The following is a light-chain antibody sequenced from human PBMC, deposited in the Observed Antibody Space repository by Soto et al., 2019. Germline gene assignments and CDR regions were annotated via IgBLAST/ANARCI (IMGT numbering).Light chain of an antibody. V-gene: IGLV2-14*01. CDR1: SGDIGSYNR. CDR2: EVT. CDR3: SSYTNINTRACV. J-gene: IGLJ1*01. Sequence: QSVLTQPASVSGSPGQSITISCTGTSGDIGSYNRVSWYQQHPGKAPKLIIYEVTDRPSGVSNRFSGSKSCNTASLTIPGLQAEDEAEYYCSSYTNINTRACVFGTGTKVTVL.